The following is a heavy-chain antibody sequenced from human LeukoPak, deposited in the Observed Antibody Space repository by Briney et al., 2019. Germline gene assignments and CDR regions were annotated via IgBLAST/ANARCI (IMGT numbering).Heavy chain of an antibody. CDR1: GGTFSSYA. J-gene: IGHJ3*02. CDR2: IIPIFGTA. V-gene: IGHV1-69*06. CDR3: ARGCGGIQICIDAFDI. Sequence: GASVKVSCKASGGTFSSYAISWVRQAPGQGLEWMGGIIPIFGTANYAQKFQGRVTITADKSTSTAYMELSSLRSEDTAVYYCARGCGGIQICIDAFDIWGQGTMVTVSS. D-gene: IGHD2-15*01.